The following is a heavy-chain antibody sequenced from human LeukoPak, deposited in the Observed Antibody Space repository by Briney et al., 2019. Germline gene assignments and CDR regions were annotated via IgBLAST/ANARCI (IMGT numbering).Heavy chain of an antibody. CDR2: ISSSSSTI. CDR3: AKASFKHPDWYFDL. V-gene: IGHV3-48*04. Sequence: PGGSLRLSCAASGFTFSSYSMNWVRQAPGKGLEWVSYISSSSSTIYYADSVKGRFTISRDNAKNSLYLQMNSLRAEDMALYYCAKASFKHPDWYFDLWGRGTLVTVSS. CDR1: GFTFSSYS. J-gene: IGHJ2*01.